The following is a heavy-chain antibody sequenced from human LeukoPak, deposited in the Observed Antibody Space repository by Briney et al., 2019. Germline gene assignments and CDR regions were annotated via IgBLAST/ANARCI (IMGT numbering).Heavy chain of an antibody. D-gene: IGHD1-26*01. CDR2: ISYDGSNK. J-gene: IGHJ4*02. CDR1: GFTFSSYG. V-gene: IGHV3-30*03. Sequence: GGSLRLSCAASGFTFSSYGMHWVRQAPGKGLEWVAVISYDGSNKYYADSVKGRFTISRDNSKNTLYLQMNSLRAEDTAVYYCARDPYSGSYSGRGYFDYWGQGTLVTVSS. CDR3: ARDPYSGSYSGRGYFDY.